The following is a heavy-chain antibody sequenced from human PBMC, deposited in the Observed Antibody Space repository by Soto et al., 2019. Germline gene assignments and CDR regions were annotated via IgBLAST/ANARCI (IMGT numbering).Heavy chain of an antibody. Sequence: TLSLTCTVSGGSISSYYWSWIRQPPGKGLEWIGYIYYSGSTNYNPSLKSRVTISVDTSKNQFSLKLSSVTAADTAVYYCARDGHKKLHCSGGSCYLKTPFFDYWGQGTLVTVSS. CDR1: GGSISSYY. D-gene: IGHD2-15*01. V-gene: IGHV4-59*12. J-gene: IGHJ4*02. CDR2: IYYSGST. CDR3: ARDGHKKLHCSGGSCYLKTPFFDY.